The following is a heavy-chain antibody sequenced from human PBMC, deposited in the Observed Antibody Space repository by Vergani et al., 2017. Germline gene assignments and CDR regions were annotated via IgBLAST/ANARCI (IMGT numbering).Heavy chain of an antibody. Sequence: QVQLVQSGAEVKKPGASVKVSCKASGYTFTSYGISWVRQAPGQGLEWMGWISAYNGNTNYAQKLQGRVTMTTDTSTSTAYMELSSLRSDDTAVYYCARASKLQYLEWFTGPWGQGTLVTVSS. J-gene: IGHJ5*02. V-gene: IGHV1-18*01. CDR2: ISAYNGNT. CDR3: ARASKLQYLEWFTGP. D-gene: IGHD3-3*01. CDR1: GYTFTSYG.